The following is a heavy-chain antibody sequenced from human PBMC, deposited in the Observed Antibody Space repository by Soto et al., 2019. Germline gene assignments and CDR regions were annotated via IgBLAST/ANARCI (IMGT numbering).Heavy chain of an antibody. D-gene: IGHD1-26*01. Sequence: GGSLRLSCAASGFTFSSYSMNWVRQAPGKRLEWVSSISSSSSYIYYADSVKGRFTISRDNAKNSLYLQMNSLRAEDTAVYYCASYSGSYGWFDPWGQGTLVTVSS. CDR3: ASYSGSYGWFDP. CDR1: GFTFSSYS. J-gene: IGHJ5*02. CDR2: ISSSSSYI. V-gene: IGHV3-21*01.